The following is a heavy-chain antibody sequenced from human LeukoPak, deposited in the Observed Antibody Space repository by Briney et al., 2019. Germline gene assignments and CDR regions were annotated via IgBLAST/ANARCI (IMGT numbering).Heavy chain of an antibody. V-gene: IGHV4-34*01. D-gene: IGHD1-7*01. J-gene: IGHJ4*02. CDR2: INHSGST. CDR1: GGSFSGYH. Sequence: SETLSVTCAVYGGSFSGYHWSWIRQPPGKGLEWIGEINHSGSTNYNPSLKSRVTISVDTSKNQFSLKLSSVTAADTAVYFCARGNYDYFDSWGQGTLVTVSS. CDR3: ARGNYDYFDS.